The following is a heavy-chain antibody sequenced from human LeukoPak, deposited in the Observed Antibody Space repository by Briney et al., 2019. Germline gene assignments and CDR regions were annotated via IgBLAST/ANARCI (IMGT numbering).Heavy chain of an antibody. V-gene: IGHV3-9*03. CDR3: AKDARHDSSGYPDY. D-gene: IGHD3-22*01. CDR2: ISWNSGSI. CDR1: GFTFSSYW. J-gene: IGHJ4*02. Sequence: GGSLRLSCAASGFTFSSYWMHWVRQAPGKGLEWVSGISWNSGSIGYADSVKGRFTISRDNAKNSLYLQMNSLRAEGMALYYCAKDARHDSSGYPDYWGQGTLVTVSS.